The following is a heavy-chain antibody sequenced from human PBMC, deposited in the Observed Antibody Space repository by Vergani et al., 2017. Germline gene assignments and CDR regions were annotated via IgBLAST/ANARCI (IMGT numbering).Heavy chain of an antibody. V-gene: IGHV1-2*02. D-gene: IGHD2-15*01. J-gene: IGHJ3*01. Sequence: QVQLVQSGGEVKKPGASVRVSCKGYGYFFSGYFMHWVRQAPGQGLEWMGWINSKSGATNSAQKFQGRVTLTRDTTISTAYMELSSLTSDDTAVYYCAAAVVVDAFDVWAQGTMVTVSP. CDR1: GYFFSGYF. CDR3: AAAVVVDAFDV. CDR2: INSKSGAT.